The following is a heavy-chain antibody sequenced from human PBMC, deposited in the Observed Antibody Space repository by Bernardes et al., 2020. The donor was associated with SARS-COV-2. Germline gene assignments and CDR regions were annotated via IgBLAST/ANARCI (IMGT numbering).Heavy chain of an antibody. CDR1: GSSISSYF. CDR3: ARGYSGTWSFDY. J-gene: IGHJ4*02. Sequence: PETLSLTCTVTGSSISSYFWSWTRQSPGRGLEWIVYISLRGNTNYNPFLKSRVTMSLDTSKKQVSLNLTAVTAADTAVSYCARGYSGTWSFDYWGQGTLVTVAT. CDR2: ISLRGNT. D-gene: IGHD6-13*01. V-gene: IGHV4-59*01.